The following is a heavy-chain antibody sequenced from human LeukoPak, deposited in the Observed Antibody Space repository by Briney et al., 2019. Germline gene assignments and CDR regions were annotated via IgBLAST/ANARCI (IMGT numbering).Heavy chain of an antibody. J-gene: IGHJ4*02. CDR1: GFTFSNYA. V-gene: IGHV3-23*01. D-gene: IGHD1-7*01. Sequence: GGCLRLSCAPSGFTFSNYAMTWVSQAPGKGLEWVSAISGSGNSKYYADSVKGRFTISRANSKNTLYLQMNSLRAEDTAVYYFAKTPSSGQLELDFDYWGEGTLVTVSS. CDR3: AKTPSSGQLELDFDY. CDR2: ISGSGNSK.